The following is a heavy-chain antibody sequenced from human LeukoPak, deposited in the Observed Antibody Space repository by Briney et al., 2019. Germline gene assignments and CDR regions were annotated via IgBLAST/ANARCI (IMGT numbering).Heavy chain of an antibody. J-gene: IGHJ4*02. CDR1: GGSLSSGGSY. CDR3: ARGYSYDY. CDR2: IYESGST. Sequence: TPSLTCNVSGGSLSSGGSYWTWIRQHPGKGLEWIGYIYESGSTSYNPSLKSRVIISMDTSKNQFSLKLSSMTAADTAVYYCARGYSYDYWGQGTLVTVSS. V-gene: IGHV4-31*03. D-gene: IGHD5-18*01.